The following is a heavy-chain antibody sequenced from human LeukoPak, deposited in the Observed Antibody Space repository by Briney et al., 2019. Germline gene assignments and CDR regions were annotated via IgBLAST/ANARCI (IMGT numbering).Heavy chain of an antibody. Sequence: SETLSLTCAVSGYSISSGYYWGWIRQPPGKGLEWIGSIYHSGSTYYNPSLKSRVTISVDTSKNQSSLKLSSVTAADTAVYYCARHEEGGDYRFDYWGQGTLVTVSS. CDR1: GYSISSGYY. V-gene: IGHV4-38-2*01. CDR3: ARHEEGGDYRFDY. D-gene: IGHD4-17*01. J-gene: IGHJ4*02. CDR2: IYHSGST.